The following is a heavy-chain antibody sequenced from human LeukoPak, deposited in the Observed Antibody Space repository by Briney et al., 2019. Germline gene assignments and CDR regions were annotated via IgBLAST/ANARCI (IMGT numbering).Heavy chain of an antibody. D-gene: IGHD5-18*01. Sequence: PSGTLSLTCAVSGGSISSSYWWSWVRQPPGKGLEWIGEVYYSGSASYNPSLKSRVTMLLDTSKNHISLKLTSVTAADTAIYFCARASETAMVTLWGQGTLVTVSS. CDR3: ARASETAMVTL. CDR1: GGSISSSYW. J-gene: IGHJ4*02. V-gene: IGHV4-4*02. CDR2: VYYSGSA.